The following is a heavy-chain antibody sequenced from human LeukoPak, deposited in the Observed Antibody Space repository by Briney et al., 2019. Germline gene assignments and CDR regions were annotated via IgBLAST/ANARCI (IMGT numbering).Heavy chain of an antibody. Sequence: SVKVSCKASGFTFTISAVQWVRQARGQRLEWIGWIVVGSGNTNYAQKFQERVTITRDMSTSTAYMELSSLRSEDTAVYYCAAGSYDYGDYGLDYWGQGTLVTVSS. J-gene: IGHJ4*02. V-gene: IGHV1-58*01. CDR1: GFTFTISA. D-gene: IGHD4-17*01. CDR3: AAGSYDYGDYGLDY. CDR2: IVVGSGNT.